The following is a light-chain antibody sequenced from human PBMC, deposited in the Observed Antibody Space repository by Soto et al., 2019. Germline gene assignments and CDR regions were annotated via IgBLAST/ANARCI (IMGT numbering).Light chain of an antibody. CDR3: QQYNNWPPVT. V-gene: IGKV3-15*01. J-gene: IGKJ3*01. Sequence: EIVMTQSPATLSVSPGERATLSCRASQSVSNNLAWYQQKPGQAPRLLIYGASTRATGFPARFSGSGFGTEFTLTISSLQSEDFAVYYCQQYNNWPPVTFGPGTKVDI. CDR1: QSVSNN. CDR2: GAS.